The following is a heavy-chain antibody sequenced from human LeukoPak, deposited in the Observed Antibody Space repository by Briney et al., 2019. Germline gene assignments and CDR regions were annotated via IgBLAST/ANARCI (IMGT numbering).Heavy chain of an antibody. CDR1: GGTFSSYA. CDR3: VVVVAAPGNYYYYYMDV. CDR2: IIPILGIA. V-gene: IGHV1-69*04. Sequence: GASVKVSCKASGGTFSSYAISWVRQAPGQGLEWMGRIIPILGIANYAQKFQGIVTITADKSTSTAYMGLSSLRSEDTAVYYCVVVVAAPGNYYYYYMDVWGKGTTVTVSS. J-gene: IGHJ6*03. D-gene: IGHD2-15*01.